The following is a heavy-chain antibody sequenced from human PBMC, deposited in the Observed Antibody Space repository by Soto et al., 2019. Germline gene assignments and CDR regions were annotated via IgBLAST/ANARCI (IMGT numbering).Heavy chain of an antibody. CDR2: ISGSGANT. CDR3: AKDGKHCNGWWAAFEI. CDR1: GFTFTDYA. Sequence: EVQVLESGGGLVQPGGSLRLSCAASGFTFTDYAMNWVRQAPGKGLEWVSTISGSGANTYYADSVGGRFTISRDNSQNTLSLQMSSLRAEDTAVYYCAKDGKHCNGWWAAFEIWGQGTVVTVS. J-gene: IGHJ3*02. V-gene: IGHV3-23*01. D-gene: IGHD6-19*01.